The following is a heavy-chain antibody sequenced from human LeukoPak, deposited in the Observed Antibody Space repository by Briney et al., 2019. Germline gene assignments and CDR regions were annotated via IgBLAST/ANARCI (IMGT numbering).Heavy chain of an antibody. CDR3: AKDIGVAGTRLGAFDI. D-gene: IGHD6-19*01. CDR2: ISWNSGSI. J-gene: IGHJ3*02. CDR1: GLTFDDYA. Sequence: GRSLSLSCAASGLTFDDYAMHWVRHAPGKGLEWVSCISWNSGSIGYGDSEKGRFNLPRDNAKNSMYLQMNSLRAEDTALYYCAKDIGVAGTRLGAFDIWGQGTMATVSS. V-gene: IGHV3-9*01.